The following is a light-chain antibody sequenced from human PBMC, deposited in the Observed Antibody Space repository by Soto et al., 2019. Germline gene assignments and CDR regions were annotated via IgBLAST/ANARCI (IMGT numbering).Light chain of an antibody. CDR3: QQSYDQPVT. CDR2: GAF. V-gene: IGKV1-39*01. CDR1: QTINTY. J-gene: IGKJ5*01. Sequence: DIQMTQSPSSLSASVGDRVSITCRASQTINTYLNWFQQKPGEPPNLLIYGAFTLQSGVPSRFSGSGSGTDFTLTISSLQTEDFATYYCQQSYDQPVTFGQGTRLEIK.